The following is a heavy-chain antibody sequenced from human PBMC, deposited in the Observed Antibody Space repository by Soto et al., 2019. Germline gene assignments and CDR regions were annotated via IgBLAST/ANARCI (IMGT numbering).Heavy chain of an antibody. Sequence: RRLSCTVSGFTFGDYAMSWVRQAPGKGLEWVGFIRSKAYGGTAEYTASVKGRFTISRDDSKSIAYLQMNSLKTEDTAVYYCTRDQPITPWGQGTMVTVS. J-gene: IGHJ3*01. CDR2: IRSKAYGGTA. CDR3: TRDQPITP. V-gene: IGHV3-49*04. D-gene: IGHD3-10*01. CDR1: GFTFGDYA.